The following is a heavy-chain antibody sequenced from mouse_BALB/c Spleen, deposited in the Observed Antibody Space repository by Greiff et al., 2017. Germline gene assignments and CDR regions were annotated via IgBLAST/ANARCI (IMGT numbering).Heavy chain of an antibody. Sequence: EVMLVESGGGLVQPGGSLKLSCAASGFTFSSYTMSWVRQTPEKRLEWVAYISNGGGSTYYPDTVKGRFTISRDNAKNTLYLQMSSLKSEDTAMYYCARHEARATYWFAYWGQGTLVTVSA. CDR1: GFTFSSYT. J-gene: IGHJ3*01. CDR2: ISNGGGST. CDR3: ARHEARATYWFAY. V-gene: IGHV5-12-2*01. D-gene: IGHD3-1*01.